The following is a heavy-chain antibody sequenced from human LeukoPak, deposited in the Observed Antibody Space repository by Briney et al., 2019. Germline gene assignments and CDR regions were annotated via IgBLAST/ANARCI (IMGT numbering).Heavy chain of an antibody. CDR3: ASLGVGAIYFDY. J-gene: IGHJ4*02. D-gene: IGHD1-26*01. Sequence: GGSLRLSCAASGFTFSSYAMHWVRQAPGKGLEWVAVISYGGSNKYYADSVKGRFTISRGNSKNTLYLQMNSLRAEDTAVYYCASLGVGAIYFDYWGQGTLVTVSS. V-gene: IGHV3-30-3*01. CDR2: ISYGGSNK. CDR1: GFTFSSYA.